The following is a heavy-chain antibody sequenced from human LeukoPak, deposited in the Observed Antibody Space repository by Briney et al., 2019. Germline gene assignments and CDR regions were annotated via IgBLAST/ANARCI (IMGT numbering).Heavy chain of an antibody. Sequence: GESVKISCRVSGYDFTSYWIAWVRQMPGRGLEWMGFIYPADYDTRYSPSFQGQVTISAGRSVTTAYLQWSSLKASDTAVYFCARGLGYSTSSISFDSWGQGTLVTVSS. CDR1: GYDFTSYW. CDR3: ARGLGYSTSSISFDS. J-gene: IGHJ4*02. D-gene: IGHD6-6*01. CDR2: IYPADYDT. V-gene: IGHV5-51*01.